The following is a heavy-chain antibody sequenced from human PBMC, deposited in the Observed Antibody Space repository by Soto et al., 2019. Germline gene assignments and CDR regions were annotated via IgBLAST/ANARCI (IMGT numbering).Heavy chain of an antibody. CDR3: ARAGDYYDSSGYYIDY. Sequence: QVQLVQSGAEVKKPGSSVKVSCKASGGTFSSYTISWVRQAPGQGLEWMGRIIPILGIANYAQKFQGRVTMTADKSTSTAYRELSSLRSEDTAVYYCARAGDYYDSSGYYIDYWGQGTLVTVSS. CDR2: IIPILGIA. J-gene: IGHJ4*02. V-gene: IGHV1-69*02. D-gene: IGHD3-22*01. CDR1: GGTFSSYT.